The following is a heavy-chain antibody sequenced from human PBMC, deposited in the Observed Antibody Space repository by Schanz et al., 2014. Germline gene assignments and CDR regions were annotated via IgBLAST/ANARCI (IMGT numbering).Heavy chain of an antibody. V-gene: IGHV3-30*04. J-gene: IGHJ3*02. CDR1: GFTFSSYA. CDR2: TSSDGSLK. D-gene: IGHD5-12*01. Sequence: QVQLVESGGGVVQPGRSLRLSCAASGFTFSSYAVHWVRQAPDKGLVWVAVTSSDGSLKYYADSVKGRFTISRDNSRDTVYLQMNSLRGEDTAVYYWARGGRGGYPGRAFDIGGQGTMVTASS. CDR3: ARGGRGGYPGRAFDI.